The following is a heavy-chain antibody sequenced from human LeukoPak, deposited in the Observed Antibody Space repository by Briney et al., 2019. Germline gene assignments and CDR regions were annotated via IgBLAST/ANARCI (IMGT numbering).Heavy chain of an antibody. CDR3: ARGAYYYDSSGYYYGRYFDL. V-gene: IGHV4-59*01. CDR1: GGSISSYY. CDR2: IYYSGST. D-gene: IGHD3-22*01. J-gene: IGHJ2*01. Sequence: PSETLSLTCTVSGGSISSYYWSWIRQPPGKGLEWIGYIYYSGSTNYNPSLKSRVTISVDTSKNQFSLKLSSVTAADTAVYYRARGAYYYDSSGYYYGRYFDLWGRGTLVTVSS.